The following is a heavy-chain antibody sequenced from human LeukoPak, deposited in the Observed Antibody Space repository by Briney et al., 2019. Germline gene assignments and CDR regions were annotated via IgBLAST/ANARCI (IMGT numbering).Heavy chain of an antibody. Sequence: ASVKVSCKSSGYTFTNFGVTWVRQAPGQGLEWMGWISTYNANTDYALKLQGRVTMTTDTSKSTAYLELRSLRSDDTAVYYCGIVIVPAAAIDYWGQGTLVTVSS. V-gene: IGHV1-18*01. CDR1: GYTFTNFG. CDR3: GIVIVPAAAIDY. D-gene: IGHD2-2*01. J-gene: IGHJ4*02. CDR2: ISTYNANT.